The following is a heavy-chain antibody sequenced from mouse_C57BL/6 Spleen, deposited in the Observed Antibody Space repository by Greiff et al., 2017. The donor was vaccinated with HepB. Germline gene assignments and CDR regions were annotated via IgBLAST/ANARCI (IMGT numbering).Heavy chain of an antibody. Sequence: EVNVVESGGDLVKPGGSLKLSCAASGFTFSSYGMSWVRQTPDKRLEWVATISSGGSYTYYPDSVKGRFTISRDNAKNTLYLQMSSLKSEDTAMYYCARDGLFDYWGQGTTLTVSS. CDR3: ARDGLFDY. V-gene: IGHV5-6*01. CDR1: GFTFSSYG. J-gene: IGHJ2*01. CDR2: ISSGGSYT. D-gene: IGHD1-2*01.